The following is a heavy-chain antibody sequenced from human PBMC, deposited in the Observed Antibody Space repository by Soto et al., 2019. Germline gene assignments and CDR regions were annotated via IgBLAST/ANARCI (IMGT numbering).Heavy chain of an antibody. CDR2: INPHGGST. D-gene: IGHD6-19*01. CDR1: GNTITSYY. Sequence: AAVKASCKAPGNTITSYYLNWGRQAPGQGLEWMGVINPHGGSTKYAQKFQGRITMTTDTSTSTAYMELRSLRSDDTAVDYCARVLSSSGCDDKEQFSHRGPGAPVTVSA. J-gene: IGHJ1*01. V-gene: IGHV1-46*01. CDR3: ARVLSSSGCDDKEQFSH.